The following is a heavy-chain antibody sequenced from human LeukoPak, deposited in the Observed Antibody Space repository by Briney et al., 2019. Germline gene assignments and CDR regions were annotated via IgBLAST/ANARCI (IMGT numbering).Heavy chain of an antibody. Sequence: KSGGSLRLSCAASGFTFSSYSMNWVRQAPGKGLEWVSSISSSSSYIYYADSVKGRFTISRDNAKNSLYLQMNRLRAEDTAVYYWPRYTERWLQAVFDYWGQGTLVTVSS. J-gene: IGHJ4*02. CDR3: PRYTERWLQAVFDY. CDR2: ISSSSSYI. V-gene: IGHV3-21*01. D-gene: IGHD5-24*01. CDR1: GFTFSSYS.